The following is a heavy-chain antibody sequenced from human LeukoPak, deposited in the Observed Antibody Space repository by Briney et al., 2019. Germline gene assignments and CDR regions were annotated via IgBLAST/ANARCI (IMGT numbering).Heavy chain of an antibody. V-gene: IGHV1-69*13. CDR3: ASLRYFDWLIVDY. D-gene: IGHD3-9*01. CDR1: GGTFSSYA. J-gene: IGHJ4*02. Sequence: SVKVSCKASGGTFSSYAISWVRQAPGQGLEWMGGIIPIFGTANYAQKFQGRVTITADESTSTAYMELSSLRSEDTAVYYRASLRYFDWLIVDYWGQGTLVTVSS. CDR2: IIPIFGTA.